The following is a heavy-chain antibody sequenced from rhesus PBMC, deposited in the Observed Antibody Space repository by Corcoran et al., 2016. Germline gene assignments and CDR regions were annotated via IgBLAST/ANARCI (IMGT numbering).Heavy chain of an antibody. CDR1: GFTFVSYD. J-gene: IGHJ4*01. Sequence: DVQLVEAGGGLVQPGGSLSLPCAAPGFTFVSYDLSWVRQAPGKGLEWVSSISYTGQTIYYADSVKGRFTISRDNAKNSLSLQMSSLRAEDTAVYYCTSDYGSSSLFDYWGQGVLVTVSS. V-gene: IGHV3-136*01. CDR2: ISYTGQTI. D-gene: IGHD4-29*01. CDR3: TSDYGSSSLFDY.